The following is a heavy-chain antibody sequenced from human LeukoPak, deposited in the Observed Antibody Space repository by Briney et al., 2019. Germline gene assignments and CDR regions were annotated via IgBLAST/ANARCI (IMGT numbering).Heavy chain of an antibody. V-gene: IGHV3-30*03. Sequence: GGSLRLSCAASGFTFSSCGIHWVRQAPGKGLEWVAVISSDGNNKYYADSVKGRFTISRDNSKNTLYLQMNSLRAEDTAVYHCAILIVGDAFDKWGQGTMVTVSS. CDR3: AILIVGDAFDK. J-gene: IGHJ3*02. D-gene: IGHD3-22*01. CDR2: ISSDGNNK. CDR1: GFTFSSCG.